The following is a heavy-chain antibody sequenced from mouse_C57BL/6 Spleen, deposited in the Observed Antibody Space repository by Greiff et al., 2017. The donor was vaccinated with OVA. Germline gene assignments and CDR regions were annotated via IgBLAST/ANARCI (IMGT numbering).Heavy chain of an antibody. V-gene: IGHV5-9-1*02. CDR1: GFTFSSYA. CDR3: TRGGEGNSFFDY. D-gene: IGHD2-1*01. J-gene: IGHJ2*01. Sequence: DVMLVESGEGLVKPGGSLKLSCAASGFTFSSYAMSWVRQTPEKRLEWVAYISSGGDYIYYADTVKGRFTISRDNARNTLYLQMSSLKSEDTAMYYCTRGGEGNSFFDYWGQGTTLTVSS. CDR2: ISSGGDYI.